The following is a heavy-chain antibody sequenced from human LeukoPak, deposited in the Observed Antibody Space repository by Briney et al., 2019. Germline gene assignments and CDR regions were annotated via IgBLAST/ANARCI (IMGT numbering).Heavy chain of an antibody. CDR3: ARSTQKANYYDSSGYYLPTLYYFDY. CDR2: IIPILGIA. CDR1: GGTFSSYT. V-gene: IGHV1-69*02. J-gene: IGHJ4*02. Sequence: SVKVSCKASGGTFSSYTISWVRQAPGQGLEWMGRIIPILGIANYAQKFQGRVTITADESTSTAYMELSSLRSEDTAVYYCARSTQKANYYDSSGYYLPTLYYFDYWGQGTLVTVSS. D-gene: IGHD3-22*01.